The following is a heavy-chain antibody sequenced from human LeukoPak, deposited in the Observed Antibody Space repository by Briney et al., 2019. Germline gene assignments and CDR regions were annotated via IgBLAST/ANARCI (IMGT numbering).Heavy chain of an antibody. CDR1: GGSISSYY. CDR3: ARDPDYYDSSGYLLRAFDI. J-gene: IGHJ3*02. Sequence: ASETLSLTCTVSGGSISSYYWSWIRQPPGKGLECIGYIYYSGSTNYNPSLKSRVTISVDTSKNQFSLKLSSVTAADTAVYYCARDPDYYDSSGYLLRAFDIWGQGTMVTVSS. D-gene: IGHD3-22*01. V-gene: IGHV4-59*01. CDR2: IYYSGST.